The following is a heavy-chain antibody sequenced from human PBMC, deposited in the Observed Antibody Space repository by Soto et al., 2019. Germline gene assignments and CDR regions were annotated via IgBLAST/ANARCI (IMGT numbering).Heavy chain of an antibody. CDR1: GGTFSSYA. Sequence: QVQLVQSGAEVKKPGSSVKVSCKASGGTFSSYAISWVRQAPGQGLEWMGGIIPILGTANYAQKFQGRVTITADESTSTAYRELSSLRSEDTAVYYCARVRDGYNRYWYFDLWGRGTLVTVSS. CDR2: IIPILGTA. V-gene: IGHV1-69*12. CDR3: ARVRDGYNRYWYFDL. D-gene: IGHD5-12*01. J-gene: IGHJ2*01.